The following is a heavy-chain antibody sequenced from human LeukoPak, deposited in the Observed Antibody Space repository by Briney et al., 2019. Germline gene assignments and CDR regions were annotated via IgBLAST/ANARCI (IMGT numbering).Heavy chain of an antibody. J-gene: IGHJ4*02. V-gene: IGHV1-18*01. CDR3: ARDTETYDYVWGSYRYFDY. D-gene: IGHD3-16*02. Sequence: GASVNVSCKASVYTFTSYGISWVRQAPGQGLEWMGWISAYNGNTNYAQKLQGRVTMTTDTSTSTAYMELRSLRSDDTAVYYCARDTETYDYVWGSYRYFDYWGQGTLVTVSS. CDR1: VYTFTSYG. CDR2: ISAYNGNT.